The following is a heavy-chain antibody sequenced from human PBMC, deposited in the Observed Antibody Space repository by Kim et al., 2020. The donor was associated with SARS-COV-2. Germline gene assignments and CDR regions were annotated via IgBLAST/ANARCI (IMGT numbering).Heavy chain of an antibody. V-gene: IGHV4-39*01. D-gene: IGHD3-16*01. CDR3: ARLFLVDYVWGSMRYFDY. CDR2: IYYSGST. CDR1: GGSISSSSYY. Sequence: SETLSLTCTVSGGSISSSSYYWGWIRQPPGKGLEWIGSIYYSGSTYYNPSLKSRVTISVDTSKNQFSLKLSSVTAADTAVYYCARLFLVDYVWGSMRYFDYWGQGTRVTVSS. J-gene: IGHJ4*02.